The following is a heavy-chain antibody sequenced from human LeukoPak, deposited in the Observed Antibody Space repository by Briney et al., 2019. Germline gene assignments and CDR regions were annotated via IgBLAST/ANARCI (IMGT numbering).Heavy chain of an antibody. J-gene: IGHJ4*02. CDR2: INHSGST. D-gene: IGHD3-22*01. CDR1: GGSISSSSYY. CDR3: AREGSGYFGIDY. V-gene: IGHV4-39*07. Sequence: SETLSLTCTVSGGSISSSSYYWSWIRQPPGKGLEWIGEINHSGSTNYNPSLKSRVTISVDTSKNQFSLKLSSVTAADTAVYYCAREGSGYFGIDYWGQGTLVTVSS.